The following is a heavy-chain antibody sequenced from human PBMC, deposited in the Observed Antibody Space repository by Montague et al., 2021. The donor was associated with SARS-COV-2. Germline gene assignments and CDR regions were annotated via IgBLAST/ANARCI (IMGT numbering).Heavy chain of an antibody. D-gene: IGHD5-12*01. CDR2: VYRTGGT. CDR1: GGSVNSTNW. V-gene: IGHV4-4*02. J-gene: IGHJ4*02. Sequence: LSLTCTFSGGSVNSTNWWSWVRQPPGKGLEWIAEVYRTGGTMFNPSFRSRVTLSIDRSKNLFSLNLNSVTVADTAVYYCARTGAYDHFDYWGPGTLVIVSS. CDR3: ARTGAYDHFDY.